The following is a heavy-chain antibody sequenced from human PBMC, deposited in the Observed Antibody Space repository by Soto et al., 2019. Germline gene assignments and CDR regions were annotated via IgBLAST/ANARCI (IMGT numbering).Heavy chain of an antibody. D-gene: IGHD1-20*01. CDR2: INPNSGGT. CDR1: GYTFTGYY. Sequence: ASVKVSCKTSGYTFTGYYMHWVRQAPGQGLEWMGWINPNSGGTNYAQKFQGRVTMTRDTSISTAYMELSRLRSDDTAVYYCARALYNWNDVAFDYWGQGTLVTVSS. V-gene: IGHV1-2*02. J-gene: IGHJ4*02. CDR3: ARALYNWNDVAFDY.